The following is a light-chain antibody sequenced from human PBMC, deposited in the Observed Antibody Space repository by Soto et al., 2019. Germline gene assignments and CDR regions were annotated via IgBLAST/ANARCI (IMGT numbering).Light chain of an antibody. CDR1: QSVGTS. CDR2: DAF. CDR3: QQYNNWPPWT. Sequence: EIVLTQSPATLSLSPWERATLSCRASQSVGTSLAWYQQKPGQAPRLLIYDAFDRVAGIPARFSGSGSGTELTLTISSLQSEDFAVYYCQQYNNWPPWTFGQGTKVDIK. J-gene: IGKJ1*01. V-gene: IGKV3-11*01.